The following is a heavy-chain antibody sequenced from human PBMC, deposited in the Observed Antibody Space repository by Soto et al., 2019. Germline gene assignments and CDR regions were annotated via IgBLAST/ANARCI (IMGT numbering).Heavy chain of an antibody. V-gene: IGHV1-3*01. Sequence: GASVKVSCKASGYTFTSYAMHWVRQAPGQRLEWMGWINAGNGNTKYSQKFQGRVTITRDTSASTAYMELSSLRSEDTAVYYCTGGYSSSWYEYWGQGTLVTVSS. CDR2: INAGNGNT. D-gene: IGHD6-13*01. CDR1: GYTFTSYA. CDR3: TGGYSSSWYEY. J-gene: IGHJ4*02.